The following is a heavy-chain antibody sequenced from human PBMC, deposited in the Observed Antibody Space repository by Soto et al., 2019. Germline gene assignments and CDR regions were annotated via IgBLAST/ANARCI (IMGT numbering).Heavy chain of an antibody. Sequence: ASVKVSCKASGGTFSSYAISWVRQAPGQGLEWMGGIIPIFGTANYAQKFQGRVTITADKSTSTAYMGLSSLRSEDTAVYYCAREPARNYYDSSGYHDAFDIWGQGTMVTVSS. CDR2: IIPIFGTA. V-gene: IGHV1-69*06. J-gene: IGHJ3*02. D-gene: IGHD3-22*01. CDR3: AREPARNYYDSSGYHDAFDI. CDR1: GGTFSSYA.